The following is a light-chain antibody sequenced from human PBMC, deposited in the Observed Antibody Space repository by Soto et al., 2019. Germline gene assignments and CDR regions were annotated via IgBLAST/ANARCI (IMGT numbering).Light chain of an antibody. CDR3: MQGTHWPWT. Sequence: DVVMTQSPLSLPVTLGQPASISCRSSQSLVYSDGDIYLNWFQQRPGNSPRRLIYKVSNRDSGVPDRFSGSGSGTDFTLKISRVEAEDVGVYYCMQGTHWPWTFGQGTKVEIK. J-gene: IGKJ1*01. CDR1: QSLVYSDGDIY. V-gene: IGKV2-30*01. CDR2: KVS.